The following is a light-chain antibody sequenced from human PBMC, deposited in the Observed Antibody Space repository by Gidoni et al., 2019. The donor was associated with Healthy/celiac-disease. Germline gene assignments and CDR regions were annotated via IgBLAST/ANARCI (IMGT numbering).Light chain of an antibody. V-gene: IGKV3-11*01. CDR1: QSVSSY. Sequence: EIVLTQSPATLSLSPGERATLSCRASQSVSSYLAWYQQKPGQAPRLLISDASNRATGIPARFSGSGSGTDFTLTISSLEPEDFAVYYCQQRSNWPRPITFGQGTRLEIK. CDR3: QQRSNWPRPIT. J-gene: IGKJ5*01. CDR2: DAS.